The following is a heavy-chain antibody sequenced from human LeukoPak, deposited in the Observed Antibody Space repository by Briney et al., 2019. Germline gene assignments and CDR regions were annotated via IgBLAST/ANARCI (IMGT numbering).Heavy chain of an antibody. D-gene: IGHD3-22*01. CDR3: ARDGRRHYCDSSAHAFDI. Sequence: SETLSLTCTVSGGSISSYYWSWIRQPPGKGLEWIGYIYYSGSTNYNPSLKSRVTISVGTSKNQFSLKLSSVTAADTAVYYCARDGRRHYCDSSAHAFDIWGQGTMVTVSS. CDR1: GGSISSYY. CDR2: IYYSGST. J-gene: IGHJ3*02. V-gene: IGHV4-59*01.